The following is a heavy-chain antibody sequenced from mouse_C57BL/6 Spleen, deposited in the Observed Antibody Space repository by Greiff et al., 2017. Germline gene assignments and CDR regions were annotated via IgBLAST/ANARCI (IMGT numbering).Heavy chain of an antibody. CDR2: INPNYGTT. V-gene: IGHV1-39*01. CDR1: GYSFTDYN. D-gene: IGHD2-4*01. Sequence: VQLKESGPELVKPGASVKISCKASGYSFTDYNMNWVKQSNGKSLVWIGVINPNYGTTSYNQKFKGKATLTVDQSSSTAYMQLNSLTSEDSAVYYCARAIYDYDPYYFDYWGQGTTLTVSS. J-gene: IGHJ2*01. CDR3: ARAIYDYDPYYFDY.